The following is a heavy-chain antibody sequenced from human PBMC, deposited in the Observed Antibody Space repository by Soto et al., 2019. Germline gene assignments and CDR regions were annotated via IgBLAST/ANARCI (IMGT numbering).Heavy chain of an antibody. J-gene: IGHJ4*02. V-gene: IGHV1-18*04. Sequence: ASVKVSCKASGYSFTTYDISWLRQAPGQGLEWMGRISPYNGNTNYAQNFQDRVTMTADTSSSTAYMELRGLRSDDTAMYYCARIIAEAGTGFDFWGQGTLVTVSS. D-gene: IGHD6-19*01. CDR3: ARIIAEAGTGFDF. CDR1: GYSFTTYD. CDR2: ISPYNGNT.